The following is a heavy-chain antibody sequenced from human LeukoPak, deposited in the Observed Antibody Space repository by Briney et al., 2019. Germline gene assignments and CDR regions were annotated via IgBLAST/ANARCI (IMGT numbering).Heavy chain of an antibody. J-gene: IGHJ3*02. D-gene: IGHD4-17*01. CDR3: ARGDFGETNTAFDI. CDR2: INPNSANT. Sequence: ASVKVSCKTAGYTFTDYDIHWGRQAPGQGLEWMGWINPNSANTNYAQKLQGRVTLTRDTSLSIAYMELGSLTSEDAAVYFCARGDFGETNTAFDIWGQGTLVAVSS. V-gene: IGHV1-8*03. CDR1: GYTFTDYD.